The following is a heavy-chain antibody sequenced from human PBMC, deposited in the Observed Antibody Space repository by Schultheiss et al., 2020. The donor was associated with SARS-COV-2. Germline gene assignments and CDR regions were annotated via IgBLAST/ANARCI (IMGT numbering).Heavy chain of an antibody. CDR3: ARAGLIVGADYYYYGMDV. V-gene: IGHV1-18*01. CDR1: GGTFSSYA. D-gene: IGHD1-26*01. J-gene: IGHJ6*02. Sequence: ASVKVSCKASGGTFSSYAISWVRQAPGQGLEWMGWISAYNGNTNYAQKLQGRVTITADKSTSTAYMELSSLRSEDSAVYYCARAGLIVGADYYYYGMDVWGQGTTVTVSS. CDR2: ISAYNGNT.